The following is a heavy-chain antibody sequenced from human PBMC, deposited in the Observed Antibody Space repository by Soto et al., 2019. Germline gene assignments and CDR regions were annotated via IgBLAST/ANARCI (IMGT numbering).Heavy chain of an antibody. J-gene: IGHJ3*02. CDR3: ARPRATIVPHDAFDI. D-gene: IGHD5-12*01. CDR2: IYYSGST. Sequence: SETLSLTCTVSGGSISSYYWSWIRQPPGKGLEWIGYIYYSGSTNYNPSLKSRVTISVDTSKNQFSLKLSSVTAADTAVYYCARPRATIVPHDAFDIWGKGTMVTVS. CDR1: GGSISSYY. V-gene: IGHV4-59*01.